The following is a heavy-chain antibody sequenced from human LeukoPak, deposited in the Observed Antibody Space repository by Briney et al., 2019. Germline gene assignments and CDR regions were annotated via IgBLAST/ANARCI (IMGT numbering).Heavy chain of an antibody. CDR1: GYTFTGYY. CDR2: INPNSGGT. D-gene: IGHD3-10*01. V-gene: IGHV1-2*02. Sequence: GASVKVSCKASGYTFTGYYMHWVRQAPGQGLEWMGWINPNSGGTNYAQKFQGRVTMTRDTSISTAYMELSRLRSDDTAVYYCARETYYYGSGSYYRVEGNFDYWGQGTLVTVSS. CDR3: ARETYYYGSGSYYRVEGNFDY. J-gene: IGHJ4*02.